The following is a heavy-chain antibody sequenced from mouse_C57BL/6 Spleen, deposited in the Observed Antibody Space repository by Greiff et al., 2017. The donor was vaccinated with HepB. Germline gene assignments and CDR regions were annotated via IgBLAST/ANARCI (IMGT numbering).Heavy chain of an antibody. CDR1: GYTFTEYT. Sequence: QVHVKQSGAELVKPGASVKLSCKASGYTFTEYTIHWVKQRSGQGLEWIGWFYPGSGSIKYNEKFKDKATLTADKSSSTVYMELSRLTSEDSAVYFCARHERDGYYGGVGTYFDYWGQGTTLTVSS. J-gene: IGHJ2*01. CDR3: ARHERDGYYGGVGTYFDY. CDR2: FYPGSGSI. D-gene: IGHD2-3*01. V-gene: IGHV1-62-2*01.